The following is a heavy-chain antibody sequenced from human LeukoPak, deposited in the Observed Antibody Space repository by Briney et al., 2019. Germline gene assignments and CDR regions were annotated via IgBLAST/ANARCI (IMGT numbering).Heavy chain of an antibody. D-gene: IGHD6-6*01. CDR2: IYYSGST. CDR1: GGSISSYY. V-gene: IGHV4-59*01. CDR3: ARRGVSSSGSRYYYYMDV. Sequence: PSETLSLTCTVSGGSISSYYWSWIRQPPGKGLEWIGYIYYSGSTNYNPFLKSRVTISVDTSKNQFSLKLSSVTAADTAVYYCARRGVSSSGSRYYYYMDVWGKGTTVTVSS. J-gene: IGHJ6*03.